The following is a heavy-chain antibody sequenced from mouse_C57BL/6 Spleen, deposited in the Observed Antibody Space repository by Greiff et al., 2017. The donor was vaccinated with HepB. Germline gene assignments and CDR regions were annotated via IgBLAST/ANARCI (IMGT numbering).Heavy chain of an antibody. Sequence: VQLQQSGAELARPGASVKLSCKASGYTFTSYGISWVKQRPGQGLEWIGEIYPRSGNTYYNEKFKGKATLTADKSSSTAYMELRSLTSEDSAVYFCAREDGNYHAMDYWGQGTSVTVSS. D-gene: IGHD2-1*01. CDR2: IYPRSGNT. V-gene: IGHV1-81*01. CDR1: GYTFTSYG. CDR3: AREDGNYHAMDY. J-gene: IGHJ4*01.